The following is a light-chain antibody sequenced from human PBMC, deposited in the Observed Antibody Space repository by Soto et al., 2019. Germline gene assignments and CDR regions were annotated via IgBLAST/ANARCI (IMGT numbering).Light chain of an antibody. V-gene: IGKV3-20*01. CDR3: QHFGNSLWT. CDR1: QSVASRN. CDR2: GAS. J-gene: IGKJ1*01. Sequence: EILLSQFPGTPSFSSVERAAPPRTASQSVASRNLAWYQQKSGQAPRLLIYGASSRAIHTPDRFSGSGSGTDFTLTISGLEPEDFAVYYCQHFGNSLWTFGQGTKADI.